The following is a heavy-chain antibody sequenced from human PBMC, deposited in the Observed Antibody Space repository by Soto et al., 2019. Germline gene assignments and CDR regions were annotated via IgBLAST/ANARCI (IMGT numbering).Heavy chain of an antibody. CDR3: AGHWDRGVINHLDY. V-gene: IGHV1-8*01. J-gene: IGHJ4*02. CDR2: INPNSGNI. CDR1: GDTFTTYD. D-gene: IGHD3-10*01. Sequence: ASVKVSCKASGDTFTTYDINWVRQATGHGLEWMGWINPNSGNIGYAQRFQGRVTMTRDTAIRTAYMEVSSLRSDDPAVYYCAGHWDRGVINHLDYWGQGTLVTVSS.